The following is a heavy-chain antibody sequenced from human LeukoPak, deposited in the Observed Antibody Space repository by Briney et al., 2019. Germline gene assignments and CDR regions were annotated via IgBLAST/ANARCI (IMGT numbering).Heavy chain of an antibody. CDR1: GFTFSSYA. CDR2: ISGSDGST. CDR3: AKELELRELT. D-gene: IGHD1-7*01. V-gene: IGHV3-23*01. Sequence: GGSLRLSCAASGFTFSSYAMSWVRQAPGQGLEGVSAISGSDGSTYYADSVKGRFTISRDNSKNTLYLQMNSLRAEDTAVYYCAKELELRELTWGQGTLVTVSS. J-gene: IGHJ5*02.